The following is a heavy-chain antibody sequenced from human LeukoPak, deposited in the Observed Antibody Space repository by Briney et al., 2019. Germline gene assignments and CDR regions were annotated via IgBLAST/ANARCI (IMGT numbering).Heavy chain of an antibody. CDR1: GFTFSSYW. CDR2: INSDGSRT. D-gene: IGHD3-10*01. J-gene: IGHJ4*02. Sequence: PGGSLRLSCAASGFTFSSYWMHWVRQAPGKGLVWVSRINSDGSRTSYADSVKGRFTITRDNAKNTLYLQMNSLRAEDTAVYYCAREQKAYYGSGSSTFDHWGQGTLVTVSS. V-gene: IGHV3-74*01. CDR3: AREQKAYYGSGSSTFDH.